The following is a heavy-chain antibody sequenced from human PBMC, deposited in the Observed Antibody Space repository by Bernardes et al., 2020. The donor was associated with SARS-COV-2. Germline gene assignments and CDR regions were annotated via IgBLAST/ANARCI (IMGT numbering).Heavy chain of an antibody. J-gene: IGHJ6*02. Sequence: GGSLRLSCVGSGFSFSNYAMHWVRQAPGKGLEYVSAVVSNGGATHYANSVKGRFTISRDNSKNTLYLQMGSLTPDDTARYCCSRLPYGGMYYYYGLDVWGQGTTVTVSS. CDR2: VVSNGGAT. D-gene: IGHD3-10*01. CDR1: GFSFSNYA. CDR3: SRLPYGGMYYYYGLDV. V-gene: IGHV3-64*01.